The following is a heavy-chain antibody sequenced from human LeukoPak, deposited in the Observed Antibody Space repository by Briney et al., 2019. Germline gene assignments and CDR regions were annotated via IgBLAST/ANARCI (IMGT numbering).Heavy chain of an antibody. CDR2: IYYSGST. D-gene: IGHD2-2*01. J-gene: IGHJ6*02. CDR3: ARGGCTSCLVYYYYYGMDV. Sequence: SETLSLTCTVSGGSISSGGYYWSWIRQHPGKGLEWIGYIYYSGSTYYNPSLKSRVTISVDTSKIQFSLKLSSVTAADTAVYYCARGGCTSCLVYYYYYGMDVWGQGTTVTVSS. CDR1: GGSISSGGYY. V-gene: IGHV4-31*03.